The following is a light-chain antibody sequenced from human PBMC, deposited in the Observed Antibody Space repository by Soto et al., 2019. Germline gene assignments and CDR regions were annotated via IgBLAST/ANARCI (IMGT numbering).Light chain of an antibody. J-gene: IGLJ1*01. V-gene: IGLV2-23*01. CDR1: SRDVGSYNL. Sequence: QSVLTQPASVSGSPGQSITISCTGTSRDVGSYNLVSWYQQHPGNAPKLIIYEGTKRPSGVSYRFSGSKSGNTASLTISGLQAEDEADYYCCSYAGNYFYVFGTGTKVT. CDR2: EGT. CDR3: CSYAGNYFYV.